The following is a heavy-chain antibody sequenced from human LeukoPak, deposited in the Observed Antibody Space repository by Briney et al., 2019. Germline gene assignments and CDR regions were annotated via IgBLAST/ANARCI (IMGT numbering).Heavy chain of an antibody. V-gene: IGHV1-2*06. Sequence: ASVKVSCKASGYTFTAYYMHWVRQAPGQGLEWMGRINPTTGDTKYSQKFQGRVTITRDTSASTAYMELSSLGSEDTAMYYCASSLGGGYDLFYYYGMDVWGQGTTVTVSS. CDR1: GYTFTAYY. J-gene: IGHJ6*02. D-gene: IGHD5-12*01. CDR3: ASSLGGGYDLFYYYGMDV. CDR2: INPTTGDT.